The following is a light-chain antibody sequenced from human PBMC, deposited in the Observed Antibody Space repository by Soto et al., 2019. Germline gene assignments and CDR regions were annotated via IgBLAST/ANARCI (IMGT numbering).Light chain of an antibody. CDR2: KAS. CDR3: QHYHSYSEA. CDR1: QTISSW. V-gene: IGKV1-5*03. Sequence: DIQMTQSPSTLSGSVGDRVTITCRASQTISSWLAWYQQKPGKAPKLMIYKASTLKSGVPSRFSGSGDGTEFTRNISSLNPDDFDTDYCQHYHSYSEAFGQGTKVELK. J-gene: IGKJ1*01.